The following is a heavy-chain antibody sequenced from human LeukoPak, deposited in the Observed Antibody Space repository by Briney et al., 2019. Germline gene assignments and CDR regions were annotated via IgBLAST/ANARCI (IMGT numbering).Heavy chain of an antibody. D-gene: IGHD1-7*01. CDR2: IFDSGST. CDR3: AKEGGRLGNYPQYYYCYMDV. CDR1: GASISSHY. Sequence: SETLSLTCTVSGASISSHYCSWIRQSPGKGLEWIGHIFDSGSTNYNPSLKSRVTISVDTSKNQFTLKLNSVTAAVTAVDYCAKEGGRLGNYPQYYYCYMDVWGKGTTVTVSS. J-gene: IGHJ6*03. V-gene: IGHV4-59*11.